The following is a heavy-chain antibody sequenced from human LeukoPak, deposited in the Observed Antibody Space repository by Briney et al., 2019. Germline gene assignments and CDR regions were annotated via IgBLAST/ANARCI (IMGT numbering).Heavy chain of an antibody. CDR1: GFSLSTSGVG. D-gene: IGHD3-10*01. CDR3: AHRNAGSLWFGELPSNWFDP. CDR2: IYWDDDK. V-gene: IGHV2-5*02. Sequence: SGPTLVKPTQTLTLTCTFSGFSLSTSGVGVGWIRQPPGKALEWLALIYWDDDKRYSPSLKSRLTITKDTSKNQVVLTMTNMDPVDTATYYCAHRNAGSLWFGELPSNWFDPWGQGTLVTVSS. J-gene: IGHJ5*02.